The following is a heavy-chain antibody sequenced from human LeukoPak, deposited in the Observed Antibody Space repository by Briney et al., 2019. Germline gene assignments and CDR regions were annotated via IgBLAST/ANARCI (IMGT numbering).Heavy chain of an antibody. Sequence: PGGSLRLSCAASGLTFSDEYMSWIRQAPGKGLEWVSYISNTGDFIAYADSVKGRFTMSRDNAKNPLYLQMNSLRAEDAAAYYCVRGRGAGPGAHFDYWGQGTLVTVSS. D-gene: IGHD3-10*01. CDR2: ISNTGDFI. CDR1: GLTFSDEY. CDR3: VRGRGAGPGAHFDY. V-gene: IGHV3-11*01. J-gene: IGHJ4*02.